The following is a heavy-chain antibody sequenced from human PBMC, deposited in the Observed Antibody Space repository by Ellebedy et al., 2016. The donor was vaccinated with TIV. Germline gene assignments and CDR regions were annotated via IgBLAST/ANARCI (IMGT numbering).Heavy chain of an antibody. CDR3: AKGDGEYYFYGMDV. CDR1: GFSFSHYW. J-gene: IGHJ6*02. CDR2: ISFDGTNK. D-gene: IGHD4-17*01. Sequence: GESLKISCVASGFSFSHYWMAWVRQAPGKGLEWVAFISFDGTNKYHADSVKGRFTISRDNSKNTLYLQMNSLRAEDTAVFYCAKGDGEYYFYGMDVWGQGTTVTVSS. V-gene: IGHV3-30*18.